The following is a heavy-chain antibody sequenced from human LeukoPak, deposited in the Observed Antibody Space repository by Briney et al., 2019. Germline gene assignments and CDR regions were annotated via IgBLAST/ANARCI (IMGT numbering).Heavy chain of an antibody. CDR3: ARDDNSGYSDDALDI. J-gene: IGHJ3*02. D-gene: IGHD5-12*01. Sequence: SETLSLXCSVSGGSISSYYWSWLRQPAGKGLEWIGRIHTRGGTEYNPSLKNRVTMSIDTSKNQFSLKLISVTAADTAVYFCARDDNSGYSDDALDIWGQGTLVTVSS. V-gene: IGHV4-4*07. CDR1: GGSISSYY. CDR2: IHTRGGT.